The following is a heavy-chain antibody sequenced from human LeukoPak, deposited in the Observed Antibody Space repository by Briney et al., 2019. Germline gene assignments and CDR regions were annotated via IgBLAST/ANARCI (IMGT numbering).Heavy chain of an antibody. V-gene: IGHV4-59*08. Sequence: SETLSLTCTVSGGSISSNYWTWIRQPPGKGLEWIGYTYYSGSTTYNPSLNSRVTISLDTSKNQFSLKLSSVTAADTAIYHCARRSYGSFDYWGQGTLVTVSS. D-gene: IGHD5-18*01. CDR1: GGSISSNY. CDR3: ARRSYGSFDY. CDR2: TYYSGST. J-gene: IGHJ4*02.